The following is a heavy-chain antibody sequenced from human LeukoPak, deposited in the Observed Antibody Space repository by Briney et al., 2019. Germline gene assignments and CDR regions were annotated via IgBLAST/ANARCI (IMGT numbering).Heavy chain of an antibody. Sequence: SQTLSLTCTVSGGSISSGGYYWSWIRQHPGKGLEWIGYIYYSGSTYYNPSLKSRVTISVDTSKNQFSLKLSSVTAADTAVYYCARGQRGYDFWSGYYAWFDPWGQGTLVTVSS. J-gene: IGHJ5*02. CDR1: GGSISSGGYY. D-gene: IGHD3-3*01. CDR3: ARGQRGYDFWSGYYAWFDP. CDR2: IYYSGST. V-gene: IGHV4-31*03.